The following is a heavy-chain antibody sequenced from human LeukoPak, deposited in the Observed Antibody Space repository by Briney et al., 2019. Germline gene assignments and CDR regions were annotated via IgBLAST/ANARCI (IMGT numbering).Heavy chain of an antibody. J-gene: IGHJ5*02. D-gene: IGHD6-13*01. CDR3: ARLRSSDIWFEP. CDR1: GYTFTSYD. Sequence: ASVNVSCKASGYTFTSYDTNWVRQATGQGLEWMGWMNPNSGNTGYAQKFQGRVTMTRNTSISTAYMELSSLRSEDTAVYYCARLRSSDIWFEPWGQGTLVTVSS. CDR2: MNPNSGNT. V-gene: IGHV1-8*01.